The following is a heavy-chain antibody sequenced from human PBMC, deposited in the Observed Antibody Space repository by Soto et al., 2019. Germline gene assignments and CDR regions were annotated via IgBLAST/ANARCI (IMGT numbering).Heavy chain of an antibody. Sequence: KSSETLSLTCTVSGGSISSYYWSWIRQPPGKGLEWIGYIYYSGSTNYNPSLKSRVTISVDTSKNQFSLKLSSVTAADTAVYYCARAEGAAGKGWFDPWGQGTLVTVSS. CDR2: IYYSGST. D-gene: IGHD6-13*01. V-gene: IGHV4-59*01. J-gene: IGHJ5*02. CDR3: ARAEGAAGKGWFDP. CDR1: GGSISSYY.